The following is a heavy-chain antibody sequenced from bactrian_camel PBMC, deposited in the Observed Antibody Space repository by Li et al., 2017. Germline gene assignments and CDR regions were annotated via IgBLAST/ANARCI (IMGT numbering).Heavy chain of an antibody. Sequence: HVQLVESGGGSVQSGGSLRLSCVASGSTFSGYSMGWFRQVPGKEREGVAAIDSDGRTSYVDSVKGRFTISHDSAKNRVNLQMNSLSPDDTAIYYCAARGDSCSSRPLTEMGYKFWGQGTQVTVS. CDR1: GSTFSGYS. J-gene: IGHJ4*01. V-gene: IGHV3S53*01. D-gene: IGHD2*01. CDR2: IDSDGRT. CDR3: AARGDSCSSRPLTEMGYKF.